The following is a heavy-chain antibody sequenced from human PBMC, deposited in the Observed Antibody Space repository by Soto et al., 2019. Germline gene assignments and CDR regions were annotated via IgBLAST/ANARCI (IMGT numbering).Heavy chain of an antibody. Sequence: QVQLVESGGGVVQPGRSLRLSCAASGFTFSSYAMHWVRQAPGKGLEWVAVISYDGSNKYYADSVKGRFTISRDNSKNTLYLQMNSLRAEDTAVYYCAREWNYYFDYWGQGPLVTVSS. D-gene: IGHD1-7*01. V-gene: IGHV3-30-3*01. J-gene: IGHJ4*02. CDR1: GFTFSSYA. CDR2: ISYDGSNK. CDR3: AREWNYYFDY.